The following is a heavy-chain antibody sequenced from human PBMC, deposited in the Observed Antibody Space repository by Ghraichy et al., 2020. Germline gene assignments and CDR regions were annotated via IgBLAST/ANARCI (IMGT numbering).Heavy chain of an antibody. CDR3: ARGARLTYYDYVWGSYRYPTYDAFDI. J-gene: IGHJ3*02. V-gene: IGHV4-34*01. Sequence: SETLSLTCAVYGGSFSGYYWSWIRQPPGKGLEWIGEINHSGSTNYNPSLKSRVTISVDTSKNQFSLKLSSVTAADTAVYYCARGARLTYYDYVWGSYRYPTYDAFDIWGQGTMVTVSS. D-gene: IGHD3-16*02. CDR2: INHSGST. CDR1: GGSFSGYY.